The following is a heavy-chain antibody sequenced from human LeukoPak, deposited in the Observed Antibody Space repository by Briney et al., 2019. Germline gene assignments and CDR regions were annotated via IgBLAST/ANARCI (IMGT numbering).Heavy chain of an antibody. D-gene: IGHD6-13*01. CDR1: GYTFTDYF. V-gene: IGHV1-2*02. Sequence: GASVKVSCKASGYTFTDYFIHSIRQAPGQGLEWMGWINPNSGATSYAQKFQGRVTMTRDTSINTGNMELTGLRLDDTAVYYCARELSAVGRWGAFDMWGQGTMVTVSS. CDR2: INPNSGAT. CDR3: ARELSAVGRWGAFDM. J-gene: IGHJ3*02.